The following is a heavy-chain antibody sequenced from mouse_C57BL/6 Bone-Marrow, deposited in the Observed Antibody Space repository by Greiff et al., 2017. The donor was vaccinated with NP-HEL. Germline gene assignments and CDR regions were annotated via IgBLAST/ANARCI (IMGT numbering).Heavy chain of an antibody. J-gene: IGHJ2*01. Sequence: DVQLQESGGGLVQPGGSMKLSCVASGFTFSNYWMNWVRQSPEKGLEWVAQIRLKSDNYATHYAESVKGRFTISRDDYKSSVYLQMNNLRAEDTGIYYCSLGVFDYWGQGTTLTVSS. V-gene: IGHV6-3*01. CDR2: IRLKSDNYAT. CDR1: GFTFSNYW. CDR3: SLGVFDY. D-gene: IGHD3-3*01.